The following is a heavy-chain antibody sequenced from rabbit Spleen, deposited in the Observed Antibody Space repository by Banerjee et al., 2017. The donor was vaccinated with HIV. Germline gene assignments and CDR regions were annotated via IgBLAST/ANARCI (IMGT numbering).Heavy chain of an antibody. CDR3: ARDTGSSFSTYGMDL. CDR1: GFSFSSRYY. J-gene: IGHJ6*01. D-gene: IGHD8-1*01. V-gene: IGHV1S40*01. Sequence: QSLEESGGDLVKPGASLTLTCTASGFSFSSRYYMCWVRQAPGKGLEWIACIYAGSSGFTYYANWAKGRFTCSKTSSTTVTLQMTSLTAADTATYFCARDTGSSFSTYGMDLWGPGHPRHRL. CDR2: IYAGSSGFT.